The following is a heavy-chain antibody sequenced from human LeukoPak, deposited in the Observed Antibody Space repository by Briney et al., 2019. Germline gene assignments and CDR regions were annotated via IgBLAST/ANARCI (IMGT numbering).Heavy chain of an antibody. CDR3: AKGLDSYYDSSGYVLDY. J-gene: IGHJ4*02. CDR2: ISGSGGST. Sequence: GGSLRLSCAASGFTFSSYGMSWVRQAPGKGLEWVSAISGSGGSTYYADSVKGRFTISRDNSRNTLYLQMNSLSAEDTAVYYCAKGLDSYYDSSGYVLDYWGQGTLVTVSS. D-gene: IGHD3-22*01. CDR1: GFTFSSYG. V-gene: IGHV3-23*01.